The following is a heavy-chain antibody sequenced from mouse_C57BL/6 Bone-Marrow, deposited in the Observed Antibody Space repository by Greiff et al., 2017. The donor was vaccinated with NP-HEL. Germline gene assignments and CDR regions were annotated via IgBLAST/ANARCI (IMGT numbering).Heavy chain of an antibody. D-gene: IGHD3-2*02. J-gene: IGHJ2*01. CDR3: AREGGSSGPFDY. CDR1: GYTFTNYW. V-gene: IGHV1-63*01. CDR2: IYPGGGYT. Sequence: VQGVESGAELVRPGTSVKMSCKASGYTFTNYWIGWAKQRPGHGLEWIGDIYPGGGYTNYNEKFKGKATLTADKSSSTAYMQFSSLTSEDSAIYYCAREGGSSGPFDYWGQGTTLTVSS.